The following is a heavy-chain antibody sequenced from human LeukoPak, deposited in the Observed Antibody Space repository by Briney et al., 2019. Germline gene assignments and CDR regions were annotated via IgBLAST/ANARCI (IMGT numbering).Heavy chain of an antibody. D-gene: IGHD3-22*01. CDR3: ARVYYDSSGYSYFQH. Sequence: PSETLSLTCTVSGGSISSGGYYWSWIRQHPGKGLEWIGYIYYNGSTYYNPSLKSRVTISVDTSKNQFSLKLSSVTAADTAVYYCARVYYDSSGYSYFQHWGQGTLVTVSS. V-gene: IGHV4-31*03. CDR2: IYYNGST. CDR1: GGSISSGGYY. J-gene: IGHJ1*01.